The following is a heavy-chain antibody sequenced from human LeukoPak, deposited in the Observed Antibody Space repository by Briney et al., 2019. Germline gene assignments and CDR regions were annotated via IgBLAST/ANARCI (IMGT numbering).Heavy chain of an antibody. CDR3: AKVVGALAGTELYFDY. V-gene: IGHV3-23*01. Sequence: PGGSLRLSCAASGFTFSSYAMSWVRQAPGKGLEWVSAISGSGGSTYYADSVKGRFTISRDNSKNAVYLQMNSLRAEDTAVYYCAKVVGALAGTELYFDYWGQGSLVTVSS. CDR2: ISGSGGST. CDR1: GFTFSSYA. J-gene: IGHJ4*02. D-gene: IGHD6-19*01.